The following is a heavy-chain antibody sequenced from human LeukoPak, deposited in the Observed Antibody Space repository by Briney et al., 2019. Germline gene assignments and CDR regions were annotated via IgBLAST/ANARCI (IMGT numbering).Heavy chain of an antibody. CDR1: GGSISGYY. Sequence: SETLSLTCTVSGGSISGYYWSWIRQPPGKGLEWIAYIYYSGSTNYNPSLKSRVTISVDTSKNQFSLKLTSVTAADTAVYYCARETCSGGSCYPYFDYWGQGTLVTVSS. CDR2: IYYSGST. CDR3: ARETCSGGSCYPYFDY. J-gene: IGHJ4*02. D-gene: IGHD2-15*01. V-gene: IGHV4-59*01.